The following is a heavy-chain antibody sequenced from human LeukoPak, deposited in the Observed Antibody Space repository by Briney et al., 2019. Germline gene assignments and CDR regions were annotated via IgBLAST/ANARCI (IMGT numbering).Heavy chain of an antibody. CDR3: ARAGPYYYGMDV. CDR2: IYYSGST. V-gene: IGHV4-59*01. Sequence: SETLSLTCTVSGGSISSYYWSWIRQPPGKGLEWIGYIYYSGSTNYNPSFKSRVTISVDTSKNQFSLKLSSVTAADTAVYYCARAGPYYYGMDVWGQGTTVTVSS. J-gene: IGHJ6*02. CDR1: GGSISSYY.